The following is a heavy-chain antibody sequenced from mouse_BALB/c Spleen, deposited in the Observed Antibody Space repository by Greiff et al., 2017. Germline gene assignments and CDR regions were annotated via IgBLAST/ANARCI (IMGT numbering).Heavy chain of an antibody. Sequence: VQLKESGPGLVKPSQSLSLTCTVTGYSITSDYAWNWIRQFPGNKLEWMGYISYSGSTSYNPSLKSRISITRDTSKNQFFLQLNSVTTEDTATYYCANGNSRAWFAYWGQGTLVTVSA. CDR1: GYSITSDYA. J-gene: IGHJ3*01. V-gene: IGHV3-2*02. CDR3: ANGNSRAWFAY. CDR2: ISYSGST. D-gene: IGHD2-1*01.